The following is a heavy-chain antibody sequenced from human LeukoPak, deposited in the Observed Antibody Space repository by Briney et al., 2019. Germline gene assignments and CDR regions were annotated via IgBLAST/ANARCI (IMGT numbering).Heavy chain of an antibody. D-gene: IGHD5-24*01. CDR3: ARELNSKDGYNILRHDY. V-gene: IGHV1-8*03. CDR1: GYTFTSYD. Sequence: ASVKVSCKASGYTFTSYDINWVRQATGQGLEWMGWMNPNSGNTGYAQKFQGRVTITRNTSISTAYMELSGLRFDDTAVYFCARELNSKDGYNILRHDYWGQGTLVTVSS. CDR2: MNPNSGNT. J-gene: IGHJ4*02.